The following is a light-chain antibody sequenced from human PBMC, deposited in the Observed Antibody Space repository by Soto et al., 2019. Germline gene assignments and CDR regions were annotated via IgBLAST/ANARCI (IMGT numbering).Light chain of an antibody. CDR2: DVS. V-gene: IGLV2-14*01. Sequence: QSALTQPASVSGSPGQSITISCTGTNSDVGAYNYVSWYQQHPGKAPKLMIFDVSDRPSGVSNRFSGSKSGNTASLTISGLQPEDEADYYCSSYTSYYTLVLFGGGTKLTVL. CDR1: NSDVGAYNY. CDR3: SSYTSYYTLVL. J-gene: IGLJ2*01.